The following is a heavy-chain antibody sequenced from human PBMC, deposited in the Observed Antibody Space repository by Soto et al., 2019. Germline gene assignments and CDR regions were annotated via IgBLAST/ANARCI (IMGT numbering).Heavy chain of an antibody. J-gene: IGHJ6*02. V-gene: IGHV3-53*02. Sequence: EVQLVETGGGLIQPGGSLRLSCAASGFTITNNYMSWVRQAPGKGLEWVSVVYSGDHTDNTHYVDSVKGRFTISRDNSQNMLNLQMNGLRAEDTAMFYCVSLRFGDSGGFDYGLDVWGQGTAVTVSS. CDR3: VSLRFGDSGGFDYGLDV. CDR2: VYSGDHTDNT. CDR1: GFTITNNY. D-gene: IGHD3-22*01.